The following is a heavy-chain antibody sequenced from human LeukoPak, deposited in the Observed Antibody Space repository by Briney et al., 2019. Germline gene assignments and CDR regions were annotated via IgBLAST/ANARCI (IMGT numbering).Heavy chain of an antibody. D-gene: IGHD3-9*01. J-gene: IGHJ4*02. CDR1: GGSISSSSYY. Sequence: SSETLSLTCTVSGGSISSSSYYWGWIRQPPGKGLEWIGSIYYSGSTYYNPSLKSRVTISVDTSKNQFSLKLSSVTAADTAVYYCARLWSSGILKPGDYWGRGTLVTVSS. V-gene: IGHV4-39*01. CDR2: IYYSGST. CDR3: ARLWSSGILKPGDY.